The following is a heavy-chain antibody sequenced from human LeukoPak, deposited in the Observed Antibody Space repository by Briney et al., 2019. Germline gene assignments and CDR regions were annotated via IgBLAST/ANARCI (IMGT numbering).Heavy chain of an antibody. V-gene: IGHV1-2*02. CDR1: GYTFTGYY. D-gene: IGHD5-18*01. Sequence: AASVKVSCKASGYTFTGYYMHWVRQAPGQGLEWMGWINPNSGGTNYAQKLQGRVTMTRDTSIGTAYMELSRLKSDDTAVYYCARDRGYSYGYVAYWGQGTLVTVS. CDR2: INPNSGGT. J-gene: IGHJ4*02. CDR3: ARDRGYSYGYVAY.